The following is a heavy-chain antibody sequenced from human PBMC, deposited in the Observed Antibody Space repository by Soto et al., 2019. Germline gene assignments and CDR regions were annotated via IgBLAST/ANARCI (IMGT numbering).Heavy chain of an antibody. CDR1: GGSITSSGYY. D-gene: IGHD2-2*01. CDR3: ARGGGSTKVDY. CDR2: TSNSGST. J-gene: IGHJ4*02. Sequence: QVQLQESGPGLVKPSQTLSLTCTVSGGSITSSGYYWSWIRQHPGEGLEWIGFTSNSGSTSYNPSLKSQVTLSVATSSNQFSLNLKSVTAPDTAVYYCARGGGSTKVDYWGQGTLVTVSP. V-gene: IGHV4-31*01.